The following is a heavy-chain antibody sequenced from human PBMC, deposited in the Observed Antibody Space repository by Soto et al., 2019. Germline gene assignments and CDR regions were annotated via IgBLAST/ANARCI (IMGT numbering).Heavy chain of an antibody. CDR1: GLTFSNYA. J-gene: IGHJ6*02. CDR2: ISFDGTKK. V-gene: IGHV3-30-3*01. D-gene: IGHD4-17*01. Sequence: QVQLVESGGGVVQPGRSLRLSCAVSGLTFSNYAMHWVRQAPGKGLEWLAVISFDGTKKNYTDSVKGRSTISRDNSKNTLFLRLNSLRAEDTAVYYFASFYGGGYYYDGMDVWGQGTTVTVSS. CDR3: ASFYGGGYYYDGMDV.